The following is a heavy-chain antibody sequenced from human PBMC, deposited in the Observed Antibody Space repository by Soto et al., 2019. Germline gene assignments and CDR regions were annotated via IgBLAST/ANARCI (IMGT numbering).Heavy chain of an antibody. V-gene: IGHV4-61*01. D-gene: IGHD3-9*01. CDR3: ARDPVLRYFDWSPLYGMDV. CDR2: IYYSGST. Sequence: SETLSLTCTVSGGSVSSGSYYWSWIRQPPGKGLEWIGYIYYSGSTNYNPSLKSRVTISVDTSKNQFSLKLSSVTAADTAVYYCARDPVLRYFDWSPLYGMDVWGQGTTVTVSS. CDR1: GGSVSSGSYY. J-gene: IGHJ6*02.